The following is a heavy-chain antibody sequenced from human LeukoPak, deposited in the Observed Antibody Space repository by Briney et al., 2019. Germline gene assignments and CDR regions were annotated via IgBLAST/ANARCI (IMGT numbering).Heavy chain of an antibody. CDR1: GFTFSSYT. V-gene: IGHV3-48*04. CDR3: ARGMAAAGTLPYYYGMDV. D-gene: IGHD6-13*01. Sequence: SGGSLRLSFAASGFTFSSYTMNWVRQAPGKGLEWVSYISSSSSIIYYADSVKGRFTISRDNAKNSLYLQMNSLRAEDTAVYYCARGMAAAGTLPYYYGMDVWGQGTTVTVSS. J-gene: IGHJ6*02. CDR2: ISSSSSII.